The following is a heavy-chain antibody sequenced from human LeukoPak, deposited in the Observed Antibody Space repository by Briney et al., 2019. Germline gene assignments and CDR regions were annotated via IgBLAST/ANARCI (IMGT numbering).Heavy chain of an antibody. Sequence: GGSLRLSCAASGFTFSSYWMHWVRQAPGKGLVWVSRINTDGSSTTYADSVKGRFTISRDNAKNTLYLQMNSLRAEDTAVYYCASESVSYLGAIDIWGQGRMVSVSS. CDR1: GFTFSSYW. CDR2: INTDGSST. J-gene: IGHJ3*02. V-gene: IGHV3-74*01. CDR3: ASESVSYLGAIDI. D-gene: IGHD1-26*01.